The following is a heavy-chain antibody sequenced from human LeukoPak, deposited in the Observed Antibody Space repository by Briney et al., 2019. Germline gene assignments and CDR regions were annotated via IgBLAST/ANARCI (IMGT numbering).Heavy chain of an antibody. Sequence: GASVKVSCKTSGYTFTNYYIHWVRQAPGQGLEWMGLLKASGAGTIYAHKLQVRVTMTRDMSTSTVYMELSSLRSEDTAVYYCARAPGAGVPGNHFDYWGQGTLVTVSS. V-gene: IGHV1-46*01. CDR1: GYTFTNYY. J-gene: IGHJ4*02. CDR3: ARAPGAGVPGNHFDY. CDR2: LKASGAGT. D-gene: IGHD1-1*01.